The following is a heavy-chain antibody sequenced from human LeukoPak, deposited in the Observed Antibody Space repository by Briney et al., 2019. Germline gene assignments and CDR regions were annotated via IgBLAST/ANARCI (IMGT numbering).Heavy chain of an antibody. V-gene: IGHV1-8*03. CDR2: MNPNSGNT. CDR1: GYTFTSYD. Sequence: ASVKVSCKASGYTFTSYDINWVRQATGQGLEWMGWMNPNSGNTGYAQKFQGRVTITRNTSISTAYMELGSLRSEDTAVYYCARAVVPAAIDFDYWGQGTLVTVSS. D-gene: IGHD2-2*01. J-gene: IGHJ4*02. CDR3: ARAVVPAAIDFDY.